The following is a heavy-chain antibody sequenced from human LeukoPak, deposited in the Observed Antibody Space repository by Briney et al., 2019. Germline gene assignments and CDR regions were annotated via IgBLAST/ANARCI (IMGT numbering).Heavy chain of an antibody. D-gene: IGHD5-24*01. CDR2: IRYDGSNN. CDR3: ARDGYNGNHMDV. J-gene: IGHJ6*04. CDR1: GFTFNSYT. V-gene: IGHV3-30*02. Sequence: GGSLRLSCSAFGFTFNSYTMHCGRQAPGKRVERVAYIRYDGSNNNYADSVKGRFTISRDKSRGTLYLHMNSLRAEDTAVYYCARDGYNGNHMDVWAKGPRSPSPQ.